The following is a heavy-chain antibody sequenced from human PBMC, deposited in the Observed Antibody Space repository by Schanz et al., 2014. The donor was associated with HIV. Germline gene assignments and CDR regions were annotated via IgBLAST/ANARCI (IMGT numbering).Heavy chain of an antibody. CDR1: GFTFSSYA. V-gene: IGHV3-23*04. D-gene: IGHD2-15*01. CDR3: AKTVVVVVAATHEMDV. J-gene: IGHJ6*02. CDR2: ISGSGGST. Sequence: VQLVESGGGVVQPGGSLRLSCAASGFTFSSYAMSWVRQAPGKGLEWVSAISGSGGSTYYADSVKGRFTISRDNSKNTLYLQMNSLRAEDTAVYYCAKTVVVVVAATHEMDVWGQGTTVTVSS.